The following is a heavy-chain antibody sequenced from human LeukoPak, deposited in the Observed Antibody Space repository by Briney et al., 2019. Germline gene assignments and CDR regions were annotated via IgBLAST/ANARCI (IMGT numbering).Heavy chain of an antibody. CDR2: IYYSGST. V-gene: IGHV4-59*01. CDR1: GGSISSNY. D-gene: IGHD2-15*01. J-gene: IGHJ4*02. CDR3: ARDHCSGGSCYEDY. Sequence: ASETLSLTCTVSGGSISSNYWSWIRQPPGKGLEWIGYIYYSGSTNYNPSLKSRVTISVDTSKNQFSLKLSSVTAADTAVYYCARDHCSGGSCYEDYWGQGTLVTVSS.